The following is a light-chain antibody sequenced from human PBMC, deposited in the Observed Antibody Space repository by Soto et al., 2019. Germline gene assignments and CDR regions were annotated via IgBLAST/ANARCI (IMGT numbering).Light chain of an antibody. J-gene: IGLJ1*01. CDR2: EVS. Sequence: SVLTQPSSVCESPGQSITISCAGTISDVGGYNHVSWYQQHADKAPKLLIHEVSNRPSGVSNRFSGYKSGNTASLTISGLQAEDEADYYCTSYTSISTYVFGTGTKVTV. V-gene: IGLV2-14*01. CDR3: TSYTSISTYV. CDR1: ISDVGGYNH.